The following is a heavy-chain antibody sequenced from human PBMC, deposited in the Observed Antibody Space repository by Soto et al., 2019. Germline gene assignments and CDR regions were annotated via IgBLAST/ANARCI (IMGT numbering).Heavy chain of an antibody. V-gene: IGHV3-11*01. CDR1: RFTFSDFY. CDR2: ISSTGRTI. J-gene: IGHJ3*02. Sequence: QVHLVESGGGLFKPGGSLRLSCAASRFTFSDFYMSWIRQAPGKWLEWVSYISSTGRTIYYADSVRGRFTISRDDAKNSLYLQMNSLRAEDTALYYCASSYCGNAHFAFDIWGQGTMVPVSS. CDR3: ASSYCGNAHFAFDI. D-gene: IGHD2-15*01.